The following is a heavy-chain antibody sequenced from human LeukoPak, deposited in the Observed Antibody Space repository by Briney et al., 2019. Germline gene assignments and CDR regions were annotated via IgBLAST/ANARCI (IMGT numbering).Heavy chain of an antibody. V-gene: IGHV1-18*01. CDR3: ARDIVVVPAAMSGMDV. CDR2: ISAYNGNT. J-gene: IGHJ6*02. D-gene: IGHD2-2*01. Sequence: GASVKVSCKASGYTFTSYGISWVRQAPGQGLEWMGWISAYNGNTNYAKKLQGRVTMTTDTSTSTAYMELRSLRSDDTAVYYCARDIVVVPAAMSGMDVWGQGTTVTVSS. CDR1: GYTFTSYG.